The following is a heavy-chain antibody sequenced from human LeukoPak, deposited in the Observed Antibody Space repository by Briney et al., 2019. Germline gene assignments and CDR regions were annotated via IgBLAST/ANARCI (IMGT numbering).Heavy chain of an antibody. CDR2: IKKDGSDK. D-gene: IGHD3-10*01. CDR1: GFTFSDCW. V-gene: IGHV3-7*01. J-gene: IGHJ5*02. Sequence: GVLRLSCAASGFTFSDCWMSWVRQAPGKGLEWVANIKKDGSDKYYVDSVKGRFTVSRDNAKNSLYLQMNSLRVEDTAIYYCLQYNSGNTWGQGTLVTVSS. CDR3: LQYNSGNT.